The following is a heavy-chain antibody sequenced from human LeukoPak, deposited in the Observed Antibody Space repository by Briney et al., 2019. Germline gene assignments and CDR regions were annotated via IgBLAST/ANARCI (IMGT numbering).Heavy chain of an antibody. V-gene: IGHV1-69*06. CDR2: IIPIFGTA. D-gene: IGHD3-10*01. CDR1: GGTFSSYA. J-gene: IGHJ5*02. CDR3: ARDRGRYYGSGSPNWFDP. Sequence: ASVKVSCKASGGTFSSYAISWVRQAPGQGLEWRGRIIPIFGTANYAQKFQGRVTITADKSTSTAHMALSSMRSEATAVYYCARDRGRYYGSGSPNWFDPWGQGTLVTVSS.